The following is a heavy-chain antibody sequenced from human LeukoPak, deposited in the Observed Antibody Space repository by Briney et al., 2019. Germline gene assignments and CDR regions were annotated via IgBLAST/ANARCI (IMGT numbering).Heavy chain of an antibody. V-gene: IGHV3-53*01. CDR2: IYGGGST. CDR1: GFTVSSNY. J-gene: IGHJ4*02. D-gene: IGHD3-10*01. CDR3: AGGRGSSPSRAYLFDY. Sequence: GGSLRLSCAASGFTVSSNYMSWVRQAPGKGLEWVSVIYGGGSTYYADSVKGRFTISRDNSKNTLYLQMNSLRAEDTAVYYCAGGRGSSPSRAYLFDYWGQGTLVTVSS.